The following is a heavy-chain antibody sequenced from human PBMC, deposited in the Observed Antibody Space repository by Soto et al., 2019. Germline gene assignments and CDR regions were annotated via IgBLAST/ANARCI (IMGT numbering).Heavy chain of an antibody. V-gene: IGHV1-3*01. CDR1: GYTFTSYA. CDR3: ARGPYFDWSYAGGFDS. Sequence: EASVKVSCKASGYTFTSYAMHWVRQAPGQRLEWMGWINAGNGNTKYSQKFQGRVTITRETSASTAYMELSSLRVEDTAVYYCARGPYFDWSYAGGFDSWSQGTLVTVSS. CDR2: INAGNGNT. J-gene: IGHJ4*02. D-gene: IGHD3-9*01.